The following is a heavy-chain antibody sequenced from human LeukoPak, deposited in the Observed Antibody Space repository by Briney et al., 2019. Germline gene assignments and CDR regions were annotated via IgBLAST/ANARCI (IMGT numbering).Heavy chain of an antibody. CDR3: ARDWGLVAATVWFDP. D-gene: IGHD2-15*01. CDR1: GGTFSSYA. V-gene: IGHV1-69*04. Sequence: SVKVSCKASGGTFSSYAISWVRQAPGQGLEWMGRIIPILGIANYAQKFQGRVTITADKSTSTAYMELSSLRSEDTAVYYCARDWGLVAATVWFDPWGQGTLVTVSS. J-gene: IGHJ5*02. CDR2: IIPILGIA.